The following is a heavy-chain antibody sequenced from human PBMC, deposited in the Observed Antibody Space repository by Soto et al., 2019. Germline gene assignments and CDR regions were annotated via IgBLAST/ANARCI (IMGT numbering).Heavy chain of an antibody. CDR2: INHSGST. V-gene: IGHV4-34*01. D-gene: IGHD2-21*01. Sequence: SETLSLTCAVYGGSFSGYYWSLIRQPPGKGLEWIGEINHSGSTNYNPSLASRVSVSVDTSKNEFSLKLRSVTAADTAVYYCARQPTTGDTDLWFDPWGQGTLVTVSS. CDR3: ARQPTTGDTDLWFDP. CDR1: GGSFSGYY. J-gene: IGHJ5*02.